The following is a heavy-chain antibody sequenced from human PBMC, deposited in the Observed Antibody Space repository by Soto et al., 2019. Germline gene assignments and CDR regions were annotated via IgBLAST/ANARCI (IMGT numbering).Heavy chain of an antibody. CDR2: INHSGST. CDR1: GGPFSGYY. Sequence: KPSETLSLTCAVYGGPFSGYYWSWIRQPPGKGLEWIGEINHSGSTNYNPSLKSRVTISVDTSKNQFSLKLSSVTAADTAVYYCARDSVAAAGGFDYWGQGTLVTVSS. CDR3: ARDSVAAAGGFDY. D-gene: IGHD6-13*01. V-gene: IGHV4-34*01. J-gene: IGHJ4*02.